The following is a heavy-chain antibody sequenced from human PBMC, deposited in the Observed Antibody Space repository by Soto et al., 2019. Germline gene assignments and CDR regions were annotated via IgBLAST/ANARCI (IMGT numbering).Heavy chain of an antibody. D-gene: IGHD6-19*01. CDR1: GGSLSGYY. CDR2: IKHSGST. Sequence: QVQLQQWGAGLLKPSETLSLTCAVYGGSLSGYYWSWIRQTPGKGLEWIGEIKHSGSTNYNPSLKSRGTISVDTSKNQFSLKLISVTAADTAVYYCARKVSGGYPFDYWGQGTLVTVSS. V-gene: IGHV4-34*01. J-gene: IGHJ4*02. CDR3: ARKVSGGYPFDY.